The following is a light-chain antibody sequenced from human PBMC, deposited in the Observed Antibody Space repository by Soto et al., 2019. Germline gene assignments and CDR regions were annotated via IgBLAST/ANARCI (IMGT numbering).Light chain of an antibody. CDR1: SSNIGTGYD. CDR3: QSYDNSLSGSWV. Sequence: QSVLTQPPSVSGAPGQRVTISCTGSSSNIGTGYDVHWYQQLPGAAPKLLIYGNSNRPSGVPDRFSGSKSGTSASLAINGLQAEDEAHYYCQSYDNSLSGSWVFGGGTKVTVL. CDR2: GNS. J-gene: IGLJ3*02. V-gene: IGLV1-40*01.